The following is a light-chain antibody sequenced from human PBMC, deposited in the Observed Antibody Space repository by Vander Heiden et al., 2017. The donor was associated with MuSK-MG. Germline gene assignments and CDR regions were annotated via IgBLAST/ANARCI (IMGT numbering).Light chain of an antibody. CDR2: DAS. CDR1: QSVSNY. J-gene: IGKJ3*01. CDR3: QQGSNWRT. V-gene: IGKV3-11*01. Sequence: EVVLTQSPATLSLSPGERATLSRRASQSVSNYLAWYQQKPGQAPRLLIYDASKRATSTPARFSGSGCGTDFTLTISSLEPEDFAVYYWQQGSNWRTFGHGTKVDIK.